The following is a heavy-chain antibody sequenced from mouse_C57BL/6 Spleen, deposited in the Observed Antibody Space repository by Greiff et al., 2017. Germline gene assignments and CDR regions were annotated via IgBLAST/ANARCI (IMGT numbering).Heavy chain of an antibody. V-gene: IGHV1-82*01. CDR3: ASGQANWDH. CDR2: IYPGDGDT. J-gene: IGHJ2*01. CDR1: GYAFSSSW. D-gene: IGHD4-1*02. Sequence: VQLQESGPELVKPGASVKISCKASGYAFSSSWMNWVKQRPGKGLEWIGRIYPGDGDTNYNGKFKGKATLTADKSSSTAYKQLSSLTSEDSAVYFCASGQANWDHWGQGTTLTVSS.